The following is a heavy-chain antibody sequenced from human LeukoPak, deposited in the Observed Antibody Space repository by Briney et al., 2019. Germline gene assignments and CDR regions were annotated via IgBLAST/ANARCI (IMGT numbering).Heavy chain of an antibody. CDR2: INTDTGNP. J-gene: IGHJ6*03. Sequence: GASVTVSCKASGYSFNSQGMNWVRQAPGQGLEGMGWINTDTGNPTYAQGFTGRFVFSLDTSVSTAYLQISSLKAEDTAVYYCARRPPKRASRYYYFYYMDVWGKGTTVTVSS. CDR1: GYSFNSQG. V-gene: IGHV7-4-1*02. CDR3: ARRPPKRASRYYYFYYMDV.